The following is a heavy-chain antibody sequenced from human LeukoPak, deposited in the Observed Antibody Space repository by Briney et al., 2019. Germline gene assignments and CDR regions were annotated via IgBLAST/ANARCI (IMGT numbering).Heavy chain of an antibody. CDR3: AKNVLLWFGEF. V-gene: IGHV3-23*01. J-gene: IGHJ4*02. Sequence: GVSLRLSCAASGFTFSSYAMSWVRQAPGKGLEWVSAISGSGGSTYYADSVKGRFTISRENSKNTLYLQMNSLRAEDTAVYYCAKNVLLWFGEFRGQGTLVTVSS. D-gene: IGHD3-10*01. CDR1: GFTFSSYA. CDR2: ISGSGGST.